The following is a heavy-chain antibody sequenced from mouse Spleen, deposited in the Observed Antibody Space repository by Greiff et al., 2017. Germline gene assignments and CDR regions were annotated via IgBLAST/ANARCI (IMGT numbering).Heavy chain of an antibody. J-gene: IGHJ3*01. V-gene: IGHV5-9-3*01. Sequence: EVHLVESGGGLVKLGGSLKLSCAASGFTFSSYAMSWVRQTPEKRLEWVATISSGGGNTYYPYSVKGRFTISRDNAKNTLYLQMSSLKSEDAAIYYCARHGDRYAWFAYWGQGTLVTVSA. D-gene: IGHD2-14*01. CDR1: GFTFSSYA. CDR2: ISSGGGNT. CDR3: ARHGDRYAWFAY.